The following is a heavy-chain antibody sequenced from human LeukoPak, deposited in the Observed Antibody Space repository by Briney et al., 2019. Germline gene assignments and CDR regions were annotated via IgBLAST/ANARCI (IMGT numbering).Heavy chain of an antibody. CDR3: ARDFGAYYYDSSGYAVAFDI. CDR1: GYTFTSYG. J-gene: IGHJ3*02. D-gene: IGHD3-22*01. V-gene: IGHV1-18*01. Sequence: GASVKVSCKASGYTFTSYGISWVRQAPGQGLEWMGWISAYNGNTNYAQKLQGRATMTTDTSTSTAYMELRSLRSDDTAVYYCARDFGAYYYDSSGYAVAFDIWGQGTMVTVSS. CDR2: ISAYNGNT.